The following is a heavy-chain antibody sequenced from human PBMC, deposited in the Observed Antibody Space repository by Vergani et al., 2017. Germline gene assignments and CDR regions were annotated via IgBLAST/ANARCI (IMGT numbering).Heavy chain of an antibody. J-gene: IGHJ5*01. D-gene: IGHD6-6*01. CDR1: GFTFSSHA. CDR2: ISWNSNSL. V-gene: IGHV3-9*01. CDR3: AKDLGTSSGGGWFDS. Sequence: EVQLLQSEGAVVQPGGSLRLSCVASGFTFSSHAMILVLQGHGQGLEWVSGISWNSNSLGYADSVKGRFTISRDNAKNSLYLQMNSLRAEDTALYYCAKDLGTSSGGGWFDSWGQGTLVTVSS.